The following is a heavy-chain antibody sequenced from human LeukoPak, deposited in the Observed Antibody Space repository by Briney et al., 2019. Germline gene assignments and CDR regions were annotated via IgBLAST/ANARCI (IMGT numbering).Heavy chain of an antibody. CDR1: GYTFTSYY. V-gene: IGHV1-46*01. D-gene: IGHD3-22*01. J-gene: IGHJ4*02. Sequence: ASVKVSCKASGYTFTSYYMHWVRQAPGQGLEWMGIINPSGGSTSYAQKFQGRVTMTTDTSTSTAYMELRSLRSDDTAVYYCARDPRGRYYYDSSGYSSLDYWGQGTLVTVSS. CDR3: ARDPRGRYYYDSSGYSSLDY. CDR2: INPSGGST.